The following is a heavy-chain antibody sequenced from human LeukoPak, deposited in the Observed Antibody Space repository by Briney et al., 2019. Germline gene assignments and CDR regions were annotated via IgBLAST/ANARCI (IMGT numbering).Heavy chain of an antibody. CDR3: AKGQQAARVYAFDI. Sequence: QPGRSLRLSCAASGFTFDDYAMHWVRQAPGKGLEWVSGISWNSGSIGYADSVKGRFTISRDNAKNSLYLQMNSLRADDTALYYCAKGQQAARVYAFDIWGQGTMVTVSS. V-gene: IGHV3-9*01. D-gene: IGHD6-6*01. CDR1: GFTFDDYA. CDR2: ISWNSGSI. J-gene: IGHJ3*02.